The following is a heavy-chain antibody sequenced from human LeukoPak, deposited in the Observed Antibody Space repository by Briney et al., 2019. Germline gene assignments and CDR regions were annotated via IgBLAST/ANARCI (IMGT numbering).Heavy chain of an antibody. J-gene: IGHJ4*02. CDR3: ARLDDRAARIAVGRSSTWSSRRGFDY. Sequence: SETLSLTCAVYGGSFSGYYWSWIRQPPGKGLEWIGEINHSGSTNYNPSLKSRVTISVDTSKNQFSLKLNSVTAADTAVYYCARLDDRAARIAVGRSSTWSSRRGFDYWGQGTLATVSS. CDR1: GGSFSGYY. V-gene: IGHV4-34*01. D-gene: IGHD6-13*01. CDR2: INHSGST.